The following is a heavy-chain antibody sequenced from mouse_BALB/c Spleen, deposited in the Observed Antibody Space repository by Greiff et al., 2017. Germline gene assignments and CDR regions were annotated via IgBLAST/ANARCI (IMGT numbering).Heavy chain of an antibody. CDR3: ARKGIYYDYDDFDY. V-gene: IGHV1-4*01. D-gene: IGHD2-4*01. J-gene: IGHJ2*01. CDR2: INPSSGYT. CDR1: GYTFTSYT. Sequence: VKLVESGAELARPGASVKMSCKASGYTFTSYTMHWVKQRPGQGLEWIGYINPSSGYTNYNQKFKDKATLTADKSSSTAYMQLSSLTSEDSAVYYCARKGIYYDYDDFDYWGQGTTLTVSS.